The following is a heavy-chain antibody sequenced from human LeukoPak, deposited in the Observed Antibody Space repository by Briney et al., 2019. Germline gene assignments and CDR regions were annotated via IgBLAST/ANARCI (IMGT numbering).Heavy chain of an antibody. CDR1: GGSIGSYY. V-gene: IGHV4-4*07. CDR2: IYTSGST. Sequence: SETLSLTCTVSGGSIGSYYWSWIRQPAGKGLEWIGRIYTSGSTNYNPSLKSRVTMSVDTSKNQFSLKLSSVTAADTAVYYCARGDGVTGPYYYYYYMDVWGKGTTVTVSS. CDR3: ARGDGVTGPYYYYYYMDV. J-gene: IGHJ6*03. D-gene: IGHD1-20*01.